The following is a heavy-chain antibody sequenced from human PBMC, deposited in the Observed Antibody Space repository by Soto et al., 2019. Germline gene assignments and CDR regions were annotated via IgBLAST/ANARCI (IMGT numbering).Heavy chain of an antibody. D-gene: IGHD2-2*01. CDR3: ARDHQLLSNYYYYGMDV. J-gene: IGHJ6*02. V-gene: IGHV3-7*01. CDR2: IKQDGSEK. Sequence: GSLRLSCAASGFTFSSYWMSWVRQAPGKGLEWVANIKQDGSEKYYVDSVKGRFTISRDNAKNSLYLQMNSLRAEDTAVYYCARDHQLLSNYYYYGMDVWGQGTTVTVSS. CDR1: GFTFSSYW.